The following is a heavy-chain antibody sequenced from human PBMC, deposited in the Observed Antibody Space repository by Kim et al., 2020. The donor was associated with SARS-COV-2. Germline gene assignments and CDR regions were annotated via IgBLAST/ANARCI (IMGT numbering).Heavy chain of an antibody. D-gene: IGHD3-10*02. CDR3: ARGPYVRGGDGQENYGM. Sequence: GGSLRLSCAASGFTFSSYGMHWVRQAPGKGLEWVAVIWYDGSNKYYADSVKGRFTISRDNSKNTMYMQMNSLRAEDTAVYYCARGPYVRGGDGQENYGM. V-gene: IGHV3-33*01. CDR2: IWYDGSNK. J-gene: IGHJ6*01. CDR1: GFTFSSYG.